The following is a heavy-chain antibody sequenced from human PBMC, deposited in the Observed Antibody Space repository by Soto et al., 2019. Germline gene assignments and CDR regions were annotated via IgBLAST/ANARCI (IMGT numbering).Heavy chain of an antibody. CDR3: ASSYGDYVGWFDP. Sequence: PGGSLRLSCAASGFTFSSYGMHGVRQAPGKGLEWVAVIWYDGSNKYYADSVKGRFTISRDNSKNTLYLQMNSLRAEDTAVYYCASSYGDYVGWFDPWGQGTLVTVSS. D-gene: IGHD4-17*01. CDR2: IWYDGSNK. CDR1: GFTFSSYG. V-gene: IGHV3-33*01. J-gene: IGHJ5*02.